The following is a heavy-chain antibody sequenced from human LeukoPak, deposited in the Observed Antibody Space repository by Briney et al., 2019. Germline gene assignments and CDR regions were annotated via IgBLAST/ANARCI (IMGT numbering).Heavy chain of an antibody. Sequence: GGSLRLSCAVSGFTFSSYSMNWVRQAPGKGLEWVSSISSSSSYIYYADSVSGRFTISRDNAKKSLYLQMNGLRAEETAVYYCASKVEMGPSGAWAFDIWGRGTMVTVSS. CDR3: ASKVEMGPSGAWAFDI. J-gene: IGHJ3*02. V-gene: IGHV3-21*01. CDR2: ISSSSSYI. CDR1: GFTFSSYS. D-gene: IGHD5-24*01.